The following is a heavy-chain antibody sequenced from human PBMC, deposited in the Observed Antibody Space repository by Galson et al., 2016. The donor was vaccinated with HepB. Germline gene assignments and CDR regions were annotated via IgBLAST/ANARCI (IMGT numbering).Heavy chain of an antibody. CDR3: ARGSGYCSSTSCYAGPFGY. J-gene: IGHJ4*02. V-gene: IGHV4-31*03. Sequence: TLSLTCTVSGGSISSGGGYYWNWIRQHPGKGLEWIGYIYHSGNAHYNPSLKSRVTISVDTSKDRFSLKLTSVTAADTAVYYCARGSGYCSSTSCYAGPFGYWGQGTLVTVSS. D-gene: IGHD2-2*01. CDR2: IYHSGNA. CDR1: GGSISSGGGYY.